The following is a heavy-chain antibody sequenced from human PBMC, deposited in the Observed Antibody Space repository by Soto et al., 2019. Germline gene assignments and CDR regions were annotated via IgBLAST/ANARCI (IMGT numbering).Heavy chain of an antibody. V-gene: IGHV5-10-1*01. D-gene: IGHD3-3*01. CDR1: GYSFTSYW. CDR3: AIDSDYDFGSGYFLLGAFDI. Sequence: GESLKISCKGSGYSFTSYWISWVRQMPGKGLEWMGRIDPSDSYTNYSPSFQGHVAISADKPISTAYLQWSSLKASDTAMYYCAIDSDYDFGSGYFLLGAFDIWGQGTMVTVSS. J-gene: IGHJ3*02. CDR2: IDPSDSYT.